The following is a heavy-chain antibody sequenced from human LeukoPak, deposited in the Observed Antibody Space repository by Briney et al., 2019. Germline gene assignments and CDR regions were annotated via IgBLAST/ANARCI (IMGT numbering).Heavy chain of an antibody. D-gene: IGHD3-3*01. V-gene: IGHV3-11*04. J-gene: IGHJ4*02. CDR3: ARDSYYDFWSGCYTPYFEDY. CDR1: GFTFSDYY. CDR2: ISSSGSTI. Sequence: GGSLRLSCAASGFTFSDYYMSWIRQAPGKGLEWVSYISSSGSTIYYADSVKGRFTISRDNAKNSLYLQMNSLRAEDTAVYYCARDSYYDFWSGCYTPYFEDYWGQGTLVTVSS.